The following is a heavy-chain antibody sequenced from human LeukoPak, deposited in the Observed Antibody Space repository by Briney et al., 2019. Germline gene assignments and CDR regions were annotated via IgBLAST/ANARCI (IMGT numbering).Heavy chain of an antibody. CDR1: GYTFTDYY. Sequence: VKVSCKASGYTFTDYYLHWVRQAPGQGPEWMGWINPSIDVTNYAQNFQGRVTMTRDTSINTAYMELNRLTSDDTAVYYCARGLWWFFDYWGQGTLVTVSS. CDR2: INPSIDVT. V-gene: IGHV1-2*02. J-gene: IGHJ4*02. D-gene: IGHD2-15*01. CDR3: ARGLWWFFDY.